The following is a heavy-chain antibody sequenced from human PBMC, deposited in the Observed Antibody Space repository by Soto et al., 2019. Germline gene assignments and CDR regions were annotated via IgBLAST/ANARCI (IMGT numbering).Heavy chain of an antibody. CDR1: GFTFRSSA. V-gene: IGHV1-58*01. J-gene: IGHJ6*02. Sequence: SVKVSCKTSGFTFRSSAVQWVRQARGQRLEWTGWLVVGTGNTNYAQKFQQRVTISSDRSTNTVSMELSSLTSEDTAAYYCATGAYCSGGSCSDYYYYYYGMDLWGQGTTVTVSS. CDR3: ATGAYCSGGSCSDYYYYYYGMDL. CDR2: LVVGTGNT. D-gene: IGHD2-15*01.